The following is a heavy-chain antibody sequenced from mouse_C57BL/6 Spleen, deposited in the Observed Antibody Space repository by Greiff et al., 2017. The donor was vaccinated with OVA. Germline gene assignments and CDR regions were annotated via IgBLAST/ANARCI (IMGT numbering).Heavy chain of an antibody. Sequence: EVHLVESEGGLVQPGSSMKLSCTASGFTFSDYYMAWVRQVPEKGLEWVANINYDGSSTYYLDSLKSRFIISRDNAKNILYLQMSSLKSEDTATYYCAREGGYRYWYFDVWGTGTTVTVSS. CDR1: GFTFSDYY. J-gene: IGHJ1*03. CDR3: AREGGYRYWYFDV. V-gene: IGHV5-16*01. CDR2: INYDGSST. D-gene: IGHD2-2*01.